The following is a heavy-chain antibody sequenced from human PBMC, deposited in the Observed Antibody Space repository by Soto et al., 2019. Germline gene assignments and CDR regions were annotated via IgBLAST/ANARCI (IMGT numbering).Heavy chain of an antibody. CDR3: ARDPREYYFDH. J-gene: IGHJ4*02. Sequence: GGSLRLSCAASGFTFSDYYMSWIRQAPGKGLEWVSYISNSGSTIYYADSVKGRFTISRDNAKNSLYLQMNSLRAEDTAVYYCARDPREYYFDHWGQGTLVTVSS. CDR2: ISNSGSTI. V-gene: IGHV3-11*01. CDR1: GFTFSDYY.